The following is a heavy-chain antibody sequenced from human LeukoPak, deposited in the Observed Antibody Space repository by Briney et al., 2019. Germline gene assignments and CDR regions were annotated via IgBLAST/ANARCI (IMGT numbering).Heavy chain of an antibody. CDR3: ARDRDWNSGFDY. J-gene: IGHJ4*02. D-gene: IGHD1-7*01. CDR2: ISSSSSYI. V-gene: IGHV3-21*01. Sequence: GGSLRLSCAASGFTFSSYSMNWVRQAPGKGLEWVSSISSSSSYIYYADSVKGRLTISRDNAKNSLYLQMNSLRAEDTAVYYCARDRDWNSGFDYWGQGTLVTVSS. CDR1: GFTFSSYS.